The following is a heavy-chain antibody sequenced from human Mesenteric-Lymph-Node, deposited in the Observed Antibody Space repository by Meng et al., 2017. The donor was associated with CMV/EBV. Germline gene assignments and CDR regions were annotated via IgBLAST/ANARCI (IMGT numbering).Heavy chain of an antibody. J-gene: IGHJ6*02. CDR3: ARLIGCSWGYCYYGMDV. D-gene: IGHD6-13*01. Sequence: ESLKISCAVYGWAFSGYYWSWIRQPPGKGLEWIGEINHSGSTNYNPSLKSRVTISIDTSKNHFSLKLSSVTAADTAVYYCARLIGCSWGYCYYGMDVWGQGTTVTVSS. CDR2: INHSGST. CDR1: GWAFSGYY. V-gene: IGHV4-34*01.